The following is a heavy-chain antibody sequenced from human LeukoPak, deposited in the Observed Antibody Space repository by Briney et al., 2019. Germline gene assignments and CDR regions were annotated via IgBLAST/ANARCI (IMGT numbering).Heavy chain of an antibody. J-gene: IGHJ6*03. D-gene: IGHD3-10*01. Sequence: SETLSLTCTVSGYSISSGYYWGWIRQPPGKGLEWIGSIYHSGSTYYNPSLKSRVTISVDTSKIQFSLKLSSVTAADTAVYYCARALWSDPYYYYYYMDVWGKGTTVTVSS. CDR3: ARALWSDPYYYYYYMDV. V-gene: IGHV4-38-2*02. CDR1: GYSISSGYY. CDR2: IYHSGST.